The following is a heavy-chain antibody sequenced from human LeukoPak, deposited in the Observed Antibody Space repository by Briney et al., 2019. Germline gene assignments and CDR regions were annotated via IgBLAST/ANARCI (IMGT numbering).Heavy chain of an antibody. J-gene: IGHJ5*02. CDR3: AKLGHCSSVSCYMNWFDP. D-gene: IGHD2-2*01. CDR2: ISDSGDRT. CDR1: GFTFSNYA. Sequence: PGGSLRLSCAASGFTFSNYAMSWVRQAPGKGLEWASGISDSGDRTYFADSVKGRFTISRDNSKSTLYLQMNSLRAEDTAIYYCAKLGHCSSVSCYMNWFDPWGQGTLVTVSS. V-gene: IGHV3-23*01.